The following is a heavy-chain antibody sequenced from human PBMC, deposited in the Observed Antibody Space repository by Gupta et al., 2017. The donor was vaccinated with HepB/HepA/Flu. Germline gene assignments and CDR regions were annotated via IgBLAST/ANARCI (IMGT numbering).Heavy chain of an antibody. CDR2: IYTSGSS. Sequence: QVQLQESGPGLVKPSETLSLTCPVSGGSISSYYWSWIRQPAGKGMEWIGRIYTSGSSNDNPSLKSRVTMSVDTSKSQFAMKLRSVTAADTAVYYGASSIRELELVNGGQGTLVTVSS. D-gene: IGHD1-7*01. CDR3: ASSIRELELVN. CDR1: GGSISSYY. J-gene: IGHJ4*02. V-gene: IGHV4-4*07.